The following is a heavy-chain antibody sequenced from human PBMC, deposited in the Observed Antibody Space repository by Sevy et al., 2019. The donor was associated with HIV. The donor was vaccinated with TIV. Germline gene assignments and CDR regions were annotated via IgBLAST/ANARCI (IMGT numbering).Heavy chain of an antibody. D-gene: IGHD3-3*01. CDR3: ARRPDFGVIIPAGVLDV. CDR2: ISDSGRST. V-gene: IGHV3-23*01. CDR1: GFTFGTYA. Sequence: GGSLRLSCAGSGFTFGTYAMTWVRQAPGKGLQWVSVISDSGRSTYYADSVQGRVTISRDNSKNPMNLHMNSLRVEDTATYYCARRPDFGVIIPAGVLDVWGQGTTVTVSS. J-gene: IGHJ6*02.